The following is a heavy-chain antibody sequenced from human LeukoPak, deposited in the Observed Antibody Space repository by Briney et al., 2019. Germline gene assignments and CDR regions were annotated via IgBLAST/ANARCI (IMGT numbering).Heavy chain of an antibody. J-gene: IGHJ4*02. CDR3: ARASEAVAHGNFDY. V-gene: IGHV1-18*04. CDR1: GYTFTNYG. Sequence: ASVKVSCKASGYTFTNYGISWVRQAPGQGLEWMGWISAYNGNTNYAQKVQGRVTMTTDTSTSTAYMELRSLRSDDTAVYYCARASEAVAHGNFDYWGQGTLVTVSS. CDR2: ISAYNGNT. D-gene: IGHD6-19*01.